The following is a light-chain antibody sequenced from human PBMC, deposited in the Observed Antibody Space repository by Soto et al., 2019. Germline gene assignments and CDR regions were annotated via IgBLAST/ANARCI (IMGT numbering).Light chain of an antibody. CDR2: AAS. CDR3: QQSYSSPLT. CDR1: QGISSY. Sequence: IQLTQSPSSLSASVGDRVTITCRASQGISSYLAWYQQKPGKAPKLLIYAASTLQSGVPSRFSGSGSGTDFTLTISSLQPEDVATYYCQQSYSSPLTFGGGTKVDIK. V-gene: IGKV1-9*01. J-gene: IGKJ4*01.